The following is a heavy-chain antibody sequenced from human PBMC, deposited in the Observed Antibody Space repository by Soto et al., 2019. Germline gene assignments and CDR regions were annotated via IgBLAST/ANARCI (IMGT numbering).Heavy chain of an antibody. D-gene: IGHD6-19*01. V-gene: IGHV3-23*01. CDR1: GFTFSSFV. J-gene: IGHJ4*02. CDR3: AKDLIYGYNSGRPFDS. Sequence: GGSLRLSCAASGFTFSSFVMSWVRQAPGKGLEWVSAIGSRGDSTYYADSVKGRFTISRDNSKNTLYLQMNSLRAEDTAVYYCAKDLIYGYNSGRPFDSWGQGTLVTVSS. CDR2: IGSRGDST.